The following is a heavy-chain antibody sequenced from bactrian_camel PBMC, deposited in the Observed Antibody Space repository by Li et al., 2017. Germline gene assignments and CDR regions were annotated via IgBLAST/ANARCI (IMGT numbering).Heavy chain of an antibody. Sequence: HVQLVESGGGSVQAGGSLRLSCTVSEYTYNTYCMAWFRQAPGKEREEVAAIDSDGIRSYADSVKDRFTISKDSANRTLYLEMNDLTPEATAMYYCAADFDTPGSDLWDETGSCPVLRYWGQGTQVTVS. CDR2: IDSDGIR. CDR3: AADFDTPGSDLWDETGSCPVLRY. CDR1: EYTYNTYC. D-gene: IGHD6*01. V-gene: IGHV3S26*01. J-gene: IGHJ4*01.